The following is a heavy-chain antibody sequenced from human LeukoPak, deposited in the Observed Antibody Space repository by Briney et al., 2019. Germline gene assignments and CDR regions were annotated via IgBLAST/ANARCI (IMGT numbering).Heavy chain of an antibody. J-gene: IGHJ3*02. CDR1: GGSISSYY. CDR3: ARESLRWSPFDI. V-gene: IGHV4-59*12. Sequence: SETLSLTCTVSGGSISSYYWSWIRQPPGKGLEWIGYIYYSGSTNYNPSLKSRVTISVDTSKNQFSLKLSSVTAADTAVYYCARESLRWSPFDIWGQGTMVTVSS. CDR2: IYYSGST. D-gene: IGHD4-23*01.